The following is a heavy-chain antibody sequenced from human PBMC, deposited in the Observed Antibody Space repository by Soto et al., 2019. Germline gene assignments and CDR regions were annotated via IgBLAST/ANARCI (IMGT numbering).Heavy chain of an antibody. J-gene: IGHJ4*02. V-gene: IGHV3-21*01. D-gene: IGHD4-4*01. Sequence: RVSCAASEFTFSSYSMNRVRKAPGKGLEWVSSISSSSSYIYYADSVKGRFTISRDNAKNSLYLQMNSLRAEDTAVYYCARDRYSNYELDYWGQGTLVTVSS. CDR2: ISSSSSYI. CDR3: ARDRYSNYELDY. CDR1: EFTFSSYS.